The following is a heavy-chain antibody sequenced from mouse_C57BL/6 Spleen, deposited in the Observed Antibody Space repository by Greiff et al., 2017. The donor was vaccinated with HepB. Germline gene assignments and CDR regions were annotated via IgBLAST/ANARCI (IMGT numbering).Heavy chain of an antibody. Sequence: DVHLVESGGGLVKPGGSLKLSCAASGFTFSSYTMSWVRQTPEKRLEWVATISGGGGNTYYPDSVKGRFTISRDNAKNTLYLQMSSLRSEDTALYYCARRDYYGSHFDYWGQGTTLTVSS. D-gene: IGHD1-1*01. V-gene: IGHV5-9*01. CDR1: GFTFSSYT. J-gene: IGHJ2*01. CDR3: ARRDYYGSHFDY. CDR2: ISGGGGNT.